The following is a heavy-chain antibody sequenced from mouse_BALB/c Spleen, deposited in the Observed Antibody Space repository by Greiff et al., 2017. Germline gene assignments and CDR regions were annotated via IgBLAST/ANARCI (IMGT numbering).Heavy chain of an antibody. CDR2: ISDGGSYT. D-gene: IGHD1-1*01. Sequence: EVMLVESGGGLVKPGGSLKLSCAASGFTFSDYYMYWVRQTPEKRLEWVGTISDGGSYTYYPDSVKGRFTISRDNAKNNLYLQMSSLKAEDTAMYYCARGGGGSSYFDYWGQGTTLTVSS. CDR1: GFTFSDYY. J-gene: IGHJ2*01. V-gene: IGHV5-4*02. CDR3: ARGGGGSSYFDY.